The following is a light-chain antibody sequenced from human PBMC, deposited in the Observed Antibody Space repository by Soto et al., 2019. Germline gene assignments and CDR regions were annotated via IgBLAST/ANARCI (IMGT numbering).Light chain of an antibody. J-gene: IGKJ1*01. Sequence: EIALTQSPGTLSLSPGERATLSCMASQSVTANYLAWYQQKPGQAPRLLIYGASIGATGIPDRFSGSWSGTDFTLTISRLEPEDFAVYYCLQYGVPLWTFGQGTKVEIK. CDR1: QSVTANY. CDR2: GAS. V-gene: IGKV3-20*01. CDR3: LQYGVPLWT.